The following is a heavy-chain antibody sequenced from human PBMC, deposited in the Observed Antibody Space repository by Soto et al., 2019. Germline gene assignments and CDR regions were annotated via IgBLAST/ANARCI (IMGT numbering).Heavy chain of an antibody. CDR2: IRSKANSYAT. D-gene: IGHD6-6*01. CDR3: TSPRIAARPDDY. Sequence: GGSLRLSCAASGITFSGSAMHWVRQASWKGLEWVGRIRSKANSYATAYAASVKGRFTISRDDSKNTAYLQMNSLKTEDTAVYCCTSPRIAARPDDYWGQGTLVTVSS. V-gene: IGHV3-73*01. J-gene: IGHJ4*02. CDR1: GITFSGSA.